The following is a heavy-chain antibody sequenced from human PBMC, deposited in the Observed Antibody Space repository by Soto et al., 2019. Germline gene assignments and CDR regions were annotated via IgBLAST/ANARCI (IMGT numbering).Heavy chain of an antibody. CDR2: ISVYSNST. CDR3: VRTSVLSCLGEFDS. CDR1: GYRFIRYG. V-gene: IGHV1-18*04. D-gene: IGHD3-10*01. Sequence: QVELVQSGAEVKKPGASVKVSCKASGYRFIRYGISWVRQAPGQGLEWMGWISVYSNSTISAQKLQGRITMTTDTSTSTPCRELRSRRSDDTAEYYRVRTSVLSCLGEFDSWGQATLVTVSP. J-gene: IGHJ5*01.